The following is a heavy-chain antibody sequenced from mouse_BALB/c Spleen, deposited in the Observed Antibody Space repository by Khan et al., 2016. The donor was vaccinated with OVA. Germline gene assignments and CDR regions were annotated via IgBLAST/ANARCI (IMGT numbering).Heavy chain of an antibody. CDR3: ARGRAY. J-gene: IGHJ3*01. V-gene: IGHV3-2*02. CDR1: GYSITSDYA. D-gene: IGHD3-3*01. Sequence: EVQLQESGPGLVKPSQSLSLTCTVTGYSITSDYARNWIRQFPGNKLEWMGYITCSGSTSYTPSLKSRFSITRDPSKNQFFLQLNSLTTEDTATYYCARGRAYWGQGTLVTVSA. CDR2: ITCSGST.